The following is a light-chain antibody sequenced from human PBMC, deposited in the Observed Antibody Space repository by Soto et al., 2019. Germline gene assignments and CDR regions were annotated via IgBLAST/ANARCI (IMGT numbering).Light chain of an antibody. CDR2: QAS. CDR1: QSVNGW. CDR3: EQYKTYPWT. Sequence: DIQMTQSPSTLSASVGDRVTITCRASQSVNGWLAWYQQKPGRAPNLLIYQASSLQSGVPSTFSASGSGTEFTLTISSLQPDDFATYFGEQYKTYPWTFGQGTKV. J-gene: IGKJ1*01. V-gene: IGKV1-5*03.